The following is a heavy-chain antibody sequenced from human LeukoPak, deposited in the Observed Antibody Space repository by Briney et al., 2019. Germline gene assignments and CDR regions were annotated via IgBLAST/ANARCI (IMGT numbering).Heavy chain of an antibody. V-gene: IGHV3-23*01. Sequence: GGSLRLSCAASGFTFSSYAMSWVRQAPGKGLEWVSAISGGGGAYYADSVKGRITISRDNSKNTLYLQMNSLRAEDTAMYYCASSSYSSSSSWGQGTLVTVSS. CDR1: GFTFSSYA. D-gene: IGHD6-6*01. CDR2: ISGGGGA. CDR3: ASSSYSSSSS. J-gene: IGHJ5*02.